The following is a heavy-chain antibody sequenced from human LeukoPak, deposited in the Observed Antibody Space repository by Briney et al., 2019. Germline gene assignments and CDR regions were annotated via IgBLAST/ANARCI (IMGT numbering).Heavy chain of an antibody. J-gene: IGHJ4*02. CDR2: IIPIFGTA. CDR1: GGTFSSYA. Sequence: ASVKVSCKASGGTFSSYAISWVGQAPGQGLEWMGGIIPIFGTANYAQKFQGRVTITADESTSTAYMELSSLRSEDTAVYYCAILRGLQIPTDYWGQGTLVTVSS. V-gene: IGHV1-69*13. CDR3: AILRGLQIPTDY. D-gene: IGHD5-24*01.